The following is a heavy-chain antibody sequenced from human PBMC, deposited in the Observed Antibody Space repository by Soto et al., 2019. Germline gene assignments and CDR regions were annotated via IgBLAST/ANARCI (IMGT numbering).Heavy chain of an antibody. CDR1: GGSISTSAYY. D-gene: IGHD5-12*01. Sequence: PSETLSLTCTVSGGSISTSAYYWGWIRQPPGKGLEWIGTIYYSGTSYHNTSLKSRITISVDTSKNQFSLTLTSVTAADTAVFYCASRVEGLYSGNDRYYFDYWGQGTLVTVSS. J-gene: IGHJ4*02. CDR2: IYYSGTS. V-gene: IGHV4-39*01. CDR3: ASRVEGLYSGNDRYYFDY.